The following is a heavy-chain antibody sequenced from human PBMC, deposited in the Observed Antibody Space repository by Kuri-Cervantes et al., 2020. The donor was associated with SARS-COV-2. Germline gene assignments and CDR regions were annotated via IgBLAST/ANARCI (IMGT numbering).Heavy chain of an antibody. Sequence: SVTVSRKASGFTFTNSAVQWVRQARGQRLAWIGWIVVGSGKTNYAQKFQGRVTITRDMSTSTAYMELSSLRSEDTAVYYCARATPIDYWGQGTLVTVSS. CDR2: IVVGSGKT. CDR1: GFTFTNSA. J-gene: IGHJ4*02. CDR3: ARATPIDY. V-gene: IGHV1-58*01.